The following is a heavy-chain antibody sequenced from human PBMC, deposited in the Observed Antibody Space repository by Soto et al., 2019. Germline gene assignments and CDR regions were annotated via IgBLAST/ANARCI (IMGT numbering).Heavy chain of an antibody. Sequence: EVQLVESGGGLVQPGGSLRLSCAASGFTFSQYWMHWVRQAPGKGLVWVSRIKRDGSFTTYADSVKGRFTISRDNAKNTLYLQMNSLRAEDTAVYYCARGRDYADSEYGMDVWGQGPTVTVSS. CDR3: ARGRDYADSEYGMDV. D-gene: IGHD4-17*01. V-gene: IGHV3-74*01. CDR1: GFTFSQYW. J-gene: IGHJ6*02. CDR2: IKRDGSFT.